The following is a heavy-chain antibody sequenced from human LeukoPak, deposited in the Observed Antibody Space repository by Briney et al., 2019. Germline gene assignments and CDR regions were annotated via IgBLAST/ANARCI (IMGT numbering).Heavy chain of an antibody. D-gene: IGHD2-21*02. Sequence: ASVKVSCKASGGTFSSYAISWVRQAPGQGLEWMGGIIPIFGTANYAQKFQGRVTITADESTSTAYMELSSLRAEDTALYYCATSEGVTASLDYWGQGTLVTVSS. CDR1: GGTFSSYA. CDR3: ATSEGVTASLDY. CDR2: IIPIFGTA. V-gene: IGHV1-69*13. J-gene: IGHJ4*02.